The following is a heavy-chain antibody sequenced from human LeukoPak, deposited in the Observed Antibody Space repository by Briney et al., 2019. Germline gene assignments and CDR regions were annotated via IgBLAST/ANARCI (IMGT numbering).Heavy chain of an antibody. Sequence: GRPLRLSCTASGFTLSSYGVHWVRQAPGKGLEWVTVISYDGSNKYYGDSVKGRFTISRDNSKNTLYLQVNSVRIDDTAVYYCAKDSSSGSSYYFHGMEVWGLGTTVTVSS. CDR1: GFTLSSYG. CDR3: AKDSSSGSSYYFHGMEV. J-gene: IGHJ6*02. D-gene: IGHD3-10*01. CDR2: ISYDGSNK. V-gene: IGHV3-30*18.